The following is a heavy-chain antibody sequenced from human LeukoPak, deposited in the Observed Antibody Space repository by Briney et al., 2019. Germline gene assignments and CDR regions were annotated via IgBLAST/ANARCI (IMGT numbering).Heavy chain of an antibody. Sequence: SETLSLTCTVSGGSISSYYWSWIRQPPGKGLEWIGYIYTSGSTNYNPSLKSRVTISVDTSKNQFSLKLSSVTAADTAVYYCARHAYDSSGYPCYYMDVWDKGTTVTVSS. V-gene: IGHV4-4*09. J-gene: IGHJ6*03. D-gene: IGHD3-22*01. CDR2: IYTSGST. CDR3: ARHAYDSSGYPCYYMDV. CDR1: GGSISSYY.